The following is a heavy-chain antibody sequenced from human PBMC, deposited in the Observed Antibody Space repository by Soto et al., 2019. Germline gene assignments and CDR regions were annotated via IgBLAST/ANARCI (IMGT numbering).Heavy chain of an antibody. CDR2: ISYDGSNK. J-gene: IGHJ6*02. CDR3: AKGARPCSSTSCYPTYYYFGMDV. Sequence: HPGGSLRLSCAASGFTFSSYGMHWVRQAPGKGLEWVAVISYDGSNKYYADSVKGRFTISRDNSKNTLYLQMNSLGAEDTAVYYCAKGARPCSSTSCYPTYYYFGMDVWGQGTTVTVSS. D-gene: IGHD2-2*01. CDR1: GFTFSSYG. V-gene: IGHV3-30*18.